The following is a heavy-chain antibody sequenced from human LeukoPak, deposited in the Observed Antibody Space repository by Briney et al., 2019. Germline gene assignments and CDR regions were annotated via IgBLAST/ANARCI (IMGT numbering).Heavy chain of an antibody. CDR1: GFPFSSYW. J-gene: IGHJ3*01. CDR2: ISYDGSNK. V-gene: IGHV3-30-3*01. CDR3: ARGSSGYDRDAFDV. D-gene: IGHD5-12*01. Sequence: GGSLRLSCVASGFPFSSYWMTWVRQAPGKGLEWVAVISYDGSNKYYADSVKGRFTISRDNSKNTLYLQMNSLRAEDTAVYYCARGSSGYDRDAFDVWGQGTMVTVSS.